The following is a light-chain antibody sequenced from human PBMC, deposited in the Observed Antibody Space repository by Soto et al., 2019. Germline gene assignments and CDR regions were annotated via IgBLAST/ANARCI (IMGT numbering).Light chain of an antibody. CDR1: SSDVGGYDY. Sequence: SSLTQPRSVTRSPGQSVAISCPGTSSDVGGYDYVSWYQQHPGKAPNVIIFDVSKRPSGVPDRFSGSKSGNTASLTISGLQAEDEADYYCCSYAGGPYVFGTGTKVTVL. CDR2: DVS. CDR3: CSYAGGPYV. V-gene: IGLV2-11*01. J-gene: IGLJ1*01.